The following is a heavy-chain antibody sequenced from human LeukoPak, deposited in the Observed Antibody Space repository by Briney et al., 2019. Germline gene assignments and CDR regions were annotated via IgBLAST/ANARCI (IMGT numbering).Heavy chain of an antibody. CDR2: INPDTGDT. CDR1: GYTFTEYY. D-gene: IGHD7-27*01. Sequence: ASVKVSFKASGYTFTEYYMHWMRQAPGQGLEWMGRINPDTGDTKYAQMFQGRVILTTDTSMTTAYMELRSLRSDDTDVYYCVRLGSSHWFDPWGQGTLVTVSS. J-gene: IGHJ5*02. V-gene: IGHV1-2*05. CDR3: VRLGSSHWFDP.